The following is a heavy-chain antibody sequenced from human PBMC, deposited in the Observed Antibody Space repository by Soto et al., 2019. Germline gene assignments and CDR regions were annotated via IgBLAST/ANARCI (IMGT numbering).Heavy chain of an antibody. V-gene: IGHV4-31*03. J-gene: IGHJ4*02. CDR3: ARATPDDYGDSGFFDS. D-gene: IGHD4-17*01. Sequence: QVQLQESGPGLVKPSQTLSLTCTVSGGSISSGGYYWSWIRQPPGKGLDWIGYIYYSGSTYYNPSLKSRVTISXXTXKXXCSLKLSSVTAADTAVYYCARATPDDYGDSGFFDSWGQGTLVTVSS. CDR1: GGSISSGGYY. CDR2: IYYSGST.